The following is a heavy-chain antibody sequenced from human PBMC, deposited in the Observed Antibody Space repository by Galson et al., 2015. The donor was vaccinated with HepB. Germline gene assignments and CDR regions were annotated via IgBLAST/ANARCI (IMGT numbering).Heavy chain of an antibody. CDR1: GGTFSSYA. CDR3: ARCGGEYYYDSSGDAFDI. Sequence: SVKVSCKASGGTFSSYAISWVRQAPGQGLEWMGGIIPIFGTANYALKFQGRVTITADESTSTAYMELSSLRSEDTAVYYCARCGGEYYYDSSGDAFDIWGQGTMVTVSS. CDR2: IIPIFGTA. V-gene: IGHV1-69*13. D-gene: IGHD3-22*01. J-gene: IGHJ3*02.